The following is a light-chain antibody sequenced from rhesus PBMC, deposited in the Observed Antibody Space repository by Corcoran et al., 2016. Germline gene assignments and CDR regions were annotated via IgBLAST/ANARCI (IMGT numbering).Light chain of an antibody. Sequence: EIVMTQSPATLSLSPGERATLSCRASQSVSSSLAWYQQKPGQAPKLLISGASSRATGIPDRFSGRWSGTECTLTISSLAPEDVGVDYCQQDYRWPYSFGPGTKVEIK. CDR1: QSVSSS. V-gene: IGKV3-42*01. CDR3: QQDYRWPYS. J-gene: IGKJ2*01. CDR2: GAS.